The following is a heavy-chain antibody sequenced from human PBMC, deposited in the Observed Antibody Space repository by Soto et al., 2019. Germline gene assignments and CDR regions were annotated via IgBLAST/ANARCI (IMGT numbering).Heavy chain of an antibody. D-gene: IGHD2-15*01. Sequence: PSETLSLTCTVSGGSISSGGYYWSWIRQHPGKGLEWIGYIYYSGSTYYNPSLNSRVTISVDKSKNQFSLKLSSVTAADTAVYYCARAGRGYCSGGSCYSGLYGMDVWGQGTTVTVSS. CDR2: IYYSGST. CDR1: GGSISSGGYY. J-gene: IGHJ6*02. V-gene: IGHV4-31*03. CDR3: ARAGRGYCSGGSCYSGLYGMDV.